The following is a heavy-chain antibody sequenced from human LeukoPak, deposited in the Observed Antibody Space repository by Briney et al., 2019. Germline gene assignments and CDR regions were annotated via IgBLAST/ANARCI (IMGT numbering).Heavy chain of an antibody. V-gene: IGHV1-2*02. CDR3: AGRPDTAMVAIFDY. J-gene: IGHJ4*02. D-gene: IGHD5-18*01. Sequence: GASVKVSCKASGYTFTGYYLHWVRQAPGQGLEWMGWINPNSGGTNYAQKFQGRVTMTGDTSISTVYMELSWLSSDDTAIYYCAGRPDTAMVAIFDYWGQGTLVTVSS. CDR1: GYTFTGYY. CDR2: INPNSGGT.